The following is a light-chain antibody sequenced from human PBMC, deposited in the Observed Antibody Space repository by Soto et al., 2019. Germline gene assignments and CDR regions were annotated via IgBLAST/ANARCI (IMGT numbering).Light chain of an antibody. Sequence: QSVLTQPASVSGSPGQSITVSCIGTSSDIASYNYVSWYQQHPGKVPKLMIYDVSNRPSGVSNRFSGSKSGNTASLTISGLQAEDEADYYCTSFTTADTHVFGTGTKGTVL. CDR1: SSDIASYNY. J-gene: IGLJ1*01. CDR2: DVS. V-gene: IGLV2-14*03. CDR3: TSFTTADTHV.